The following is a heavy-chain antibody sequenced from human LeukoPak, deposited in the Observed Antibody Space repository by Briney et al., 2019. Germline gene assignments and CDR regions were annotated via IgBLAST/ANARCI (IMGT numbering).Heavy chain of an antibody. CDR2: LSSTSTYI. D-gene: IGHD6-19*01. CDR3: ARYTSGWSGETSGYYMDV. V-gene: IGHV3-21*01. J-gene: IGHJ6*03. CDR1: GFTFSNYG. Sequence: GGSLRLSCAASGFTFSNYGMSWVRQAPGRGPGWVSCLSSTSTYIYYADSVKGRFTISRDNAKNSLYLQMNSLRAEDTAVYYCARYTSGWSGETSGYYMDVWGKGTTVTVSS.